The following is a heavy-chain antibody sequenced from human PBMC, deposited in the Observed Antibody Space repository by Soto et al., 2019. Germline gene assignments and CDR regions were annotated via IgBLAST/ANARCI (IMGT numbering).Heavy chain of an antibody. V-gene: IGHV1-3*01. CDR3: ARARELRWTRDAFDI. CDR1: GYTFTSYA. CDR2: INAGNGNT. Sequence: EASVKVSCKASGYTFTSYAMHWVLQAPGQRLEWMGWINAGNGNTKYSQKFQGRVTITRDTSASTAYMELSSLRSEDTAVYYCARARELRWTRDAFDIWGQGTMVTVSS. D-gene: IGHD4-17*01. J-gene: IGHJ3*02.